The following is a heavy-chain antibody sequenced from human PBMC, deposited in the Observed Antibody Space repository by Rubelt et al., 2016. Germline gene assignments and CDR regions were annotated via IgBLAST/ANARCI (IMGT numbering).Heavy chain of an antibody. CDR1: GGSISSYY. CDR2: IYYSGST. D-gene: IGHD3-10*01. V-gene: IGHV4-59*12. CDR3: RITIIRGVIRFGY. J-gene: IGHJ4*02. Sequence: QVQLQESGPGLVKPSETLSLTCTVSGGSISSYYWSWIRQPPGKGLEWIGYIYYSGSTNYNPSLKSRVTISVDTSKNQFSLNLNSVTAADTAVYYCRITIIRGVIRFGYWGQGTLVTVSS.